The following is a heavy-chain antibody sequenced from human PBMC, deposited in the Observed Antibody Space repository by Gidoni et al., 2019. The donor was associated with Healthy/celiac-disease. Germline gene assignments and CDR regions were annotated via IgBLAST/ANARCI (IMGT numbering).Heavy chain of an antibody. CDR3: AKDRELLWFGEHPSYFDY. Sequence: GRFTISRDNSKNTLYLQMNSLRAEDTAVYYCAKDRELLWFGEHPSYFDYWGQGTLVTVSS. D-gene: IGHD3-10*01. J-gene: IGHJ4*02. V-gene: IGHV3-23*01.